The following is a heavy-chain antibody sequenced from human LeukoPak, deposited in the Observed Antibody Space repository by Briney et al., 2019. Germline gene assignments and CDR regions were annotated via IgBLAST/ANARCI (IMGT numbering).Heavy chain of an antibody. CDR3: ARESKSYDGSGYYHDY. D-gene: IGHD3-22*01. CDR2: IYTSGST. Sequence: PSETLSLTCSVSGGSIRSYFWSWIRQPARKGLEWIGRIYTSGSTDYNPSLRSRVSMSVDTSRNQFSLKLTSVTAADTAVYYCARESKSYDGSGYYHDYWGQGTLVAVSS. CDR1: GGSIRSYF. V-gene: IGHV4-4*07. J-gene: IGHJ4*02.